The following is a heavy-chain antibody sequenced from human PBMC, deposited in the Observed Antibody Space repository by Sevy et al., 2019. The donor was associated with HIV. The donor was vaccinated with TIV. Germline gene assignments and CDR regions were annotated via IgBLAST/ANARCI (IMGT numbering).Heavy chain of an antibody. J-gene: IGHJ4*02. CDR1: GFIFSSYD. D-gene: IGHD4-17*01. CDR2: ISSDGSDD. CDR3: AKDKEDDYGDYYFDH. V-gene: IGHV3-30*18. Sequence: GGSLRLSCSASGFIFSSYDMHWVRQTPGKGLEWVAIISSDGSDDFYAESVRGRFTISRDNSRNTLYLQMDSLRHEDTAIYYCAKDKEDDYGDYYFDHWGQGALVTVSS.